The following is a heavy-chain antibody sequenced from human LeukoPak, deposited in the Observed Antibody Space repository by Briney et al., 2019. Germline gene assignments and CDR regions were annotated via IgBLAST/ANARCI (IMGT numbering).Heavy chain of an antibody. V-gene: IGHV4-39*02. CDR2: IYYSKNT. D-gene: IGHD5-18*01. Sequence: AATLSLTCTVSGGSISSSSAYWGWIRQPPGKGLEWTGSIYYSKNTCYNPSLKSRVTISADTSKNHFSLTLGSVSATDTAVYYCVSPRGFSYGYFDYWGQGTLVTVSS. CDR3: VSPRGFSYGYFDY. CDR1: GGSISSSSAY. J-gene: IGHJ4*02.